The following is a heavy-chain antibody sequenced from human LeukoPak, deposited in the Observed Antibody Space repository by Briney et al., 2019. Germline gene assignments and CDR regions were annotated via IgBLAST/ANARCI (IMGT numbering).Heavy chain of an antibody. CDR1: GYTFTRYA. V-gene: IGHV7-4-1*02. Sequence: ASVKVSCKASGYTFTRYAMNWVRQAPGQGLEWMGWINTNTGGPTYARGSTGRFVFYLGTSVSTAYLEISSLKAEDTAVYYCARDQISSGYYEFDFWGQGTLVTVSS. J-gene: IGHJ5*01. CDR2: INTNTGGP. D-gene: IGHD6-19*01. CDR3: ARDQISSGYYEFDF.